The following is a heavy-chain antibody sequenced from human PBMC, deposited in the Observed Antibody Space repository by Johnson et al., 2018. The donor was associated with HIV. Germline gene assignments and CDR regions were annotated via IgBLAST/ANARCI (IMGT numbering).Heavy chain of an antibody. CDR3: ARSRERGDAFDI. D-gene: IGHD1-26*01. Sequence: VQLVESGGGVVQPGRSLRLSCAASGFTFSSYAMHWVRQAPGKGLEWVAVISYDGSNKYYADSVKGRFTISRDNSKNTLYLQMNSLRAGDTAVYYCARSRERGDAFDIWGQGTMVTVSS. J-gene: IGHJ3*02. CDR2: ISYDGSNK. CDR1: GFTFSSYA. V-gene: IGHV3-30*14.